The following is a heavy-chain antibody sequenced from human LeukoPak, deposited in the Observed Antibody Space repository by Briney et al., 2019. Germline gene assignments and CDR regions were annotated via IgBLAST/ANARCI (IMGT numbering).Heavy chain of an antibody. V-gene: IGHV1-2*02. CDR1: GYTFTGYY. Sequence: ASVKVSCKASGYTFTGYYMHWVRQAPGQGLEWMGWINPNSGGTNYAQKFQGRVTMTRDTSISTAYMELSRLRSDDTAVYYCAGAMSGWKIYYYYYGMDVWGQGTTVTVSS. CDR3: AGAMSGWKIYYYYYGMDV. CDR2: INPNSGGT. D-gene: IGHD6-19*01. J-gene: IGHJ6*02.